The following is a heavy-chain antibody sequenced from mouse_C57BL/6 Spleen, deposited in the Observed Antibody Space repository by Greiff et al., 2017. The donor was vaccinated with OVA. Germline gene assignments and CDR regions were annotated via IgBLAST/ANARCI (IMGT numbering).Heavy chain of an antibody. J-gene: IGHJ4*01. CDR2: IDPSDSYT. V-gene: IGHV1-50*01. Sequence: VQLQQPGAELVKPGASVKLSCKASGYTFTSYWMQWVKQRPGQGLEWIGEIDPSDSYTNYNQKFKGKATLTVDTSSSTAYMQLSSLTSEDSAVYYCASRGGYDAMDYWGQGTSVTVSS. CDR1: GYTFTSYW. CDR3: ASRGGYDAMDY.